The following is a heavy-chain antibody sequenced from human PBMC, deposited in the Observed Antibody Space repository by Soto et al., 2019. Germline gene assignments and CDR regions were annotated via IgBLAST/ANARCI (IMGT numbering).Heavy chain of an antibody. J-gene: IGHJ4*02. D-gene: IGHD2-21*01. Sequence: ASVKVSCKASGYTFTSYGISWVRQAPGQGLEWMGWISAYNGNTNYAQKLQGRVTMTTDTSTSTAYMELRSLRSDDTAVYYCATVPPMWSYTLTNQNWGEGILITV. CDR1: GYTFTSYG. CDR3: ATVPPMWSYTLTNQN. CDR2: ISAYNGNT. V-gene: IGHV1-18*01.